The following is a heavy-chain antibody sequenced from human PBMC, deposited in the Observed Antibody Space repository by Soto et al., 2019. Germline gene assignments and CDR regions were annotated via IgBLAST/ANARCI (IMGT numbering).Heavy chain of an antibody. CDR3: ASVGRYSGGWSGLD. CDR2: ISSSSSTI. J-gene: IGHJ1*01. D-gene: IGHD6-19*01. Sequence: EVQLVESGGGLVQPGGSLRLSCAASGFTFSSYSMNWVRHAPGKGLEWVSYISSSSSTIYYAGSVKGRFTISRDNAKNSMDLQMNSLRGEDTAVYYCASVGRYSGGWSGLDWGQDPLVTVSS. V-gene: IGHV3-48*01. CDR1: GFTFSSYS.